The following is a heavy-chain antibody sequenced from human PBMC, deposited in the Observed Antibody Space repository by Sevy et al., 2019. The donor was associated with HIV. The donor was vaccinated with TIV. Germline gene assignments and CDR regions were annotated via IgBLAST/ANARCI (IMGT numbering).Heavy chain of an antibody. Sequence: GGSLRLSCATSGFPFSSYAMSWVRQAPGKGLEWVSSLSGSSNYIYYAESLKGRFIISRDNAKDTLYLQMNSLRADDSAVYYCARGPPDGSYDYFDSWGQGTLVTVSS. CDR2: LSGSSNYI. J-gene: IGHJ4*02. V-gene: IGHV3-21*06. CDR3: ARGPPDGSYDYFDS. CDR1: GFPFSSYA. D-gene: IGHD3-10*01.